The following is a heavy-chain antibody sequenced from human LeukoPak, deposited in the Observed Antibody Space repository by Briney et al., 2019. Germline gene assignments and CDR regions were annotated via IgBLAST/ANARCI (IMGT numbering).Heavy chain of an antibody. D-gene: IGHD5-12*01. CDR3: ARDGYSGYDLYFDY. CDR2: IWFDGSDK. CDR1: GFTFSSYG. J-gene: IGHJ4*02. Sequence: GGSLRLSCAVSGFTFSSYGMHWVRQAPGKGLEWVAVIWFDGSDKYYADSLKGRFTISRDNSKNTLYLQMNSLRADDTAVYYCARDGYSGYDLYFDYWGQGTLVTVSS. V-gene: IGHV3-33*01.